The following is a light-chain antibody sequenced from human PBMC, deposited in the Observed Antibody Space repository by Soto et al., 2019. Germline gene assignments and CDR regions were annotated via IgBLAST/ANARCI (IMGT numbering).Light chain of an antibody. V-gene: IGKV3-20*01. J-gene: IGKJ4*01. CDR2: GAT. CDR1: QSVSSY. CDR3: QQYATSPFT. Sequence: EIVLTQSPGTLSLSPGERATLSCRASQSVSSYLAWYQQKPGQAPRLLIHGATSRATGIPDRFSASGSGTDFTLTISRLEPEDFAVYYCQQYATSPFTFGGGTKVEIK.